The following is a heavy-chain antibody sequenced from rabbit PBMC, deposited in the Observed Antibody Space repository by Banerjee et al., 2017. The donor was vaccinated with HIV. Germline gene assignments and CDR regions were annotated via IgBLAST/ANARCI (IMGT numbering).Heavy chain of an antibody. CDR1: GLDFNSYW. D-gene: IGHD4-1*01. CDR3: ARDLAGVIGWNFNL. Sequence: QSLEESGGDLVKPGASLTLTCTASGLDFNSYWMSWVRQAPGKGLEWIACIDTSSGNTWYASWAKGRFTISKTSWTTVTLQMTSLTAADTASYFCARDLAGVIGWNFNLWGPGTLVTVS. V-gene: IGHV1S40*01. J-gene: IGHJ4*01. CDR2: IDTSSGNT.